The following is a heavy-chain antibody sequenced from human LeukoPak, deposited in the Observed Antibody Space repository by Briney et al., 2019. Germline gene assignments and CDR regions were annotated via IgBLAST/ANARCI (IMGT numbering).Heavy chain of an antibody. V-gene: IGHV1-69*04. CDR3: ARDLIDTDANWFDP. J-gene: IGHJ5*02. Sequence: ASVKVSCKASGGTFSSYTISWVRQAPGQGLEWMGRIIPILGIANYAQKFQGRVTITADKSTSTAYMELSSLRSEDTAVYYCARDLIDTDANWFDPSGQGTLVTVSS. CDR2: IIPILGIA. CDR1: GGTFSSYT. D-gene: IGHD3-9*01.